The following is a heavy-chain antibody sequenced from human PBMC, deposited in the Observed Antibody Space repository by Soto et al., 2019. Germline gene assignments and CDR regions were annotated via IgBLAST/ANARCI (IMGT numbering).Heavy chain of an antibody. J-gene: IGHJ4*02. CDR3: ARVYGDYSSNFDY. V-gene: IGHV3-30-3*01. CDR2: ISYDGSKK. Sequence: GGSLRLSCAASGFTFSSYAMHWVRQAPGKGLEWVAVISYDGSKKYYADSVKGRFTISRDNSKNTLYLQMNSLRAEDTAVYFCARVYGDYSSNFDYWGQGTLVTVSS. D-gene: IGHD4-17*01. CDR1: GFTFSSYA.